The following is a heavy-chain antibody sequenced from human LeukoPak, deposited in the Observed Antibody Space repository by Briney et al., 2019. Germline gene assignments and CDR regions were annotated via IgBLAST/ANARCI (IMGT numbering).Heavy chain of an antibody. Sequence: GGSLRLSCGASGFIFSGYWMTWVRQAPGKGLEWVANIKHDGSEKYYVDSVKGRFTISRDNAKNSLYLQMNSLRAGDTAVYYCARGSGYDYAGFDYWGQGTLVAVS. CDR1: GFIFSGYW. D-gene: IGHD5-12*01. V-gene: IGHV3-7*05. CDR2: IKHDGSEK. J-gene: IGHJ4*02. CDR3: ARGSGYDYAGFDY.